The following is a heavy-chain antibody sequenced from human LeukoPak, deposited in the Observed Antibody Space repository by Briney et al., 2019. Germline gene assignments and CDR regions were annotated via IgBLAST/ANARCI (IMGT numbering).Heavy chain of an antibody. CDR2: INDRGST. CDR3: VRDSRYGSGWFEDGLDF. D-gene: IGHD6-13*01. J-gene: IGHJ6*02. CDR1: GDSARSYY. Sequence: PSEILSLTCTVSGDSARSYYWSWIRQPPGQGLEWLGHINDRGSTNYNPSLQGRVTISIDTSKNQFSLKVNSVTAADTVVYYCVRDSRYGSGWFEDGLDFWGQGTTVTVSS. V-gene: IGHV4-59*02.